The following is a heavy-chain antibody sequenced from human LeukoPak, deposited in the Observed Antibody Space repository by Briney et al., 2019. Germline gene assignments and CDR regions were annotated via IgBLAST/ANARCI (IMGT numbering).Heavy chain of an antibody. CDR1: GGSFSGYY. J-gene: IGHJ4*02. CDR2: INHSGST. V-gene: IGHV4-34*01. Sequence: PSETLSLTCAVYGGSFSGYYWSWIRQPPGKGLEWIGEINHSGSTNYNPSLKSRVTISVDTSKNQFSLKLSSVTAADMAVYYCARLGGSGYSSSWYRGPRQVFDYWGQGTLVTVSS. D-gene: IGHD6-13*01. CDR3: ARLGGSGYSSSWYRGPRQVFDY.